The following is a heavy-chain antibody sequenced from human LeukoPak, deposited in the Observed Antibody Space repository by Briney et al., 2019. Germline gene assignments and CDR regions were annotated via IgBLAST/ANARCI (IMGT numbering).Heavy chain of an antibody. Sequence: SETLSLTCTVSGGSISSYYWSWIRQPPGKGLEWIGYIYYSGSTYYNPSLKSRVTISVDTSKNQFSLKLSSVTAADTAVYYCARELGGYGTFDYWGQGTLVTVSS. V-gene: IGHV4-59*12. CDR1: GGSISSYY. J-gene: IGHJ4*02. D-gene: IGHD5-12*01. CDR3: ARELGGYGTFDY. CDR2: IYYSGST.